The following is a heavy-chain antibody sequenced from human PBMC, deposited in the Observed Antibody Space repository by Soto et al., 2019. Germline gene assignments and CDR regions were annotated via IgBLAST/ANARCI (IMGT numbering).Heavy chain of an antibody. CDR1: GFTFSSYA. J-gene: IGHJ4*02. D-gene: IGHD3-16*01. Sequence: GGSLRLSCAASGFTFSSYAMHWVRQAPGKGLEWVAVISYDGSNKYYADSVKGRFTISRDNSKNTLYLQMNSLRAEGTAVYYCARGNWDFDYWGQGTLVTVSS. V-gene: IGHV3-30-3*01. CDR3: ARGNWDFDY. CDR2: ISYDGSNK.